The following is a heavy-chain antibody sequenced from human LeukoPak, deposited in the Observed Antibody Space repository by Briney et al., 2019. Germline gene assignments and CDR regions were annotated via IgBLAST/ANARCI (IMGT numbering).Heavy chain of an antibody. CDR3: AKDPFREWLLSGGFDY. CDR1: GFTFSSYG. D-gene: IGHD3-3*01. V-gene: IGHV3-30*18. CDR2: ISYDGSNK. Sequence: LTGGSLRLSCAASGFTFSSYGMHWVRQAPGKGLEWVAVISYDGSNKYYADSVKGRFTISRDNSKNSLYLQMNSLRAEDMALYYCAKDPFREWLLSGGFDYWGQGTLVTVSS. J-gene: IGHJ4*02.